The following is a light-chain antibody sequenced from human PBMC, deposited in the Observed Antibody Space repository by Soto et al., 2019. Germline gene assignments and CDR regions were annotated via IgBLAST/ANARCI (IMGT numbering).Light chain of an antibody. CDR1: SSDVGGYNY. CDR2: DVS. J-gene: IGLJ2*01. Sequence: QSALTQPASVSGSPGQSITISCTGTSSDVGGYNYVSWYQQHPGKAPKLMIYDVSNRPSGVSNRFSGSKSGNTASLTISGLQAEDEADYYCSSYTSSTLFGGWTKLTVL. CDR3: SSYTSSTL. V-gene: IGLV2-14*01.